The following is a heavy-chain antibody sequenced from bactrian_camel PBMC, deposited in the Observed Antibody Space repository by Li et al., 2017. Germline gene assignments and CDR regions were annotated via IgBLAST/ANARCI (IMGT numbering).Heavy chain of an antibody. D-gene: IGHD6*01. CDR3: AKNRYGTNWYSWGTDFGY. V-gene: IGHV3-2*01. Sequence: QVQLVESGGGLVQPGGSLRLSCAASGFTFVTYYMTWVRQAPGKGLEWVSSIYTGDGNTNSADSVKGRFTISRDNAENILYLQLNSLRSEDTALYYCAKNRYGTNWYSWGTDFGYWGRGTQVTVS. CDR2: IYTGDGNT. CDR1: GFTFVTYY. J-gene: IGHJ6*01.